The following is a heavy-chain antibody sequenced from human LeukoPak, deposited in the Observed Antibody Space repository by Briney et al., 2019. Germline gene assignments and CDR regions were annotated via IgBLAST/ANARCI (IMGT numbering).Heavy chain of an antibody. CDR2: INPNSGGT. V-gene: IGHV1-2*06. J-gene: IGHJ4*02. Sequence: ASVKVSCKASGYTFTGYYMHWVRQAPGQGLEWMGRINPNSGGTNYAQKFQGRVTMTRDTSSSTAYMELSRLRSDDTAVYYCARGGYDYVWGSYRLIDYWGQGTLVTVSS. CDR1: GYTFTGYY. D-gene: IGHD3-16*02. CDR3: ARGGYDYVWGSYRLIDY.